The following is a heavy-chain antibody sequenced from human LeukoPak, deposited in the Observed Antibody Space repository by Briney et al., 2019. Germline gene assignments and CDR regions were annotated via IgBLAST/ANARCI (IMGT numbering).Heavy chain of an antibody. J-gene: IGHJ4*02. CDR1: GFTFSSYA. V-gene: IGHV3-23*01. CDR3: AKRDDFWKGPIDY. D-gene: IGHD3-3*01. Sequence: PGGSLRLSYAASGFTFSSYAMSWVRQAPGKGLEWVSAISGSGGSTYYADSVRGRFTISRDNSKNTLYLQMNSLRAEDTAVYYCAKRDDFWKGPIDYWGQGTLVTVSS. CDR2: ISGSGGST.